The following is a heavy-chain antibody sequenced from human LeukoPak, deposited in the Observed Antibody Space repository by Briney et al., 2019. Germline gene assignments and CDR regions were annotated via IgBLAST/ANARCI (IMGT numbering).Heavy chain of an antibody. Sequence: SETLSLTCTVSGYSISNGYYWGWIRPPPGKGLEWVGSIYHRGSTYYNPSLTSRVTISLDRSKKKFSLRLTSVTAADTAVYFCARGAEYYAIWRGYAGYSDYWGQGISVTVSS. CDR3: ARGAEYYAIWRGYAGYSDY. J-gene: IGHJ4*02. D-gene: IGHD3-3*01. V-gene: IGHV4-38-2*02. CDR2: IYHRGST. CDR1: GYSISNGYY.